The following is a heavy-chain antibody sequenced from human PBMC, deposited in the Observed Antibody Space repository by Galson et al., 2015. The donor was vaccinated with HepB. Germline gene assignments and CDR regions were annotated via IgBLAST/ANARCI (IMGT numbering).Heavy chain of an antibody. D-gene: IGHD2-15*01. CDR2: IWDDGTNK. V-gene: IGHV3-33*01. CDR3: ARDGYYCGGTRCSNLGGGFDY. J-gene: IGHJ4*02. CDR1: GFTFSTYG. Sequence: SLRLSCAASGFTFSTYGMHWVRQAPGKGLEWVALIWDDGTNKYYADSAKGRFTISRDNSKNTLYLQMNSVRAGDTAVYYCARDGYYCGGTRCSNLGGGFDYWGQGLLVTVSS.